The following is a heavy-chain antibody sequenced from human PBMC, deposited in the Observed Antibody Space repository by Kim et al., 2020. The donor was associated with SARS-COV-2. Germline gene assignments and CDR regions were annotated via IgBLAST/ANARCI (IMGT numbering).Heavy chain of an antibody. Sequence: SETLSLTCTVSGGSISSGSYYWGWIRQPPGKGLEWIGSISYSGSTYYNPSLKSRVTISVDTSKNQFSLKLSSVTAADTAVYYCARHRGGVQYQLLPLDYWGQGTLVTVSS. V-gene: IGHV4-39*01. CDR3: ARHRGGVQYQLLPLDY. D-gene: IGHD2-2*01. CDR2: ISYSGST. J-gene: IGHJ4*02. CDR1: GGSISSGSYY.